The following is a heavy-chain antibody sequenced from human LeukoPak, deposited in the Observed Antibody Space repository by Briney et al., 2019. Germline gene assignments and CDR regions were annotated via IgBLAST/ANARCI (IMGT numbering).Heavy chain of an antibody. Sequence: GASVNVSSKASAGTFSTYAISWVRQAPGQGLEWMGGIIPIFGTANYAQKFQGRVRITTDESTSTAYMELSRLRSEDTAVYYCAKLGLGVGWFDLWGQGTLVTVSS. D-gene: IGHD3/OR15-3a*01. V-gene: IGHV1-69*05. CDR1: AGTFSTYA. CDR2: IIPIFGTA. J-gene: IGHJ5*02. CDR3: AKLGLGVGWFDL.